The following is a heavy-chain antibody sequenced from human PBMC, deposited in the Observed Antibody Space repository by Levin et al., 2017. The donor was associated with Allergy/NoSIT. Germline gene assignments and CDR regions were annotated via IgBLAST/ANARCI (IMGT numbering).Heavy chain of an antibody. V-gene: IGHV3-74*01. CDR1: GFTFSTHW. CDR2: INTDGSNT. CDR3: ARAGPGSGTYPTIYFQH. Sequence: GGSLRLSCAASGFTFSTHWMHWVRQAPGKGLVWVSRINTDGSNTVYADSVKGRFTISRDNAKNTLDLQMNSLRAEDTAVYYCARAGPGSGTYPTIYFQHWGQGTLVTVSS. D-gene: IGHD3-10*01. J-gene: IGHJ1*01.